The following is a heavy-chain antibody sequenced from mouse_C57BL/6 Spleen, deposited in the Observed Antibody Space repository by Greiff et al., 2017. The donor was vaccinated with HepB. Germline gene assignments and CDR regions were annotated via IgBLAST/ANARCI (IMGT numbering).Heavy chain of an antibody. J-gene: IGHJ4*01. Sequence: DVKLQESGPELVKPGASVKMSCKASGYTFTDYNMHWVKQSHGKSLEWIGYINPNNGGTSYNQKFKGKATLTVNKSSSTAYMELRSLTSEDSAVYYCARRGYPSAMDYWGQGTSVTVSS. V-gene: IGHV1-22*01. D-gene: IGHD2-2*01. CDR3: ARRGYPSAMDY. CDR1: GYTFTDYN. CDR2: INPNNGGT.